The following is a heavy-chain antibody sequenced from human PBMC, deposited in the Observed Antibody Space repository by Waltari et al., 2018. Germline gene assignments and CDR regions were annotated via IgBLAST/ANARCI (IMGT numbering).Heavy chain of an antibody. CDR1: GFTFRSYA. V-gene: IGHV3-23*01. CDR2: ISGSGGST. D-gene: IGHD4-17*01. Sequence: VQLLESGGGLVQSGGSLSLSCAASGFTFRSYAMNWFRQAPGKGVEWVSVISGSGGSTDYADSVKGRFTISRDNSKNTLYLQMNNLRVEDTAVYYCASSLYGDYTQIWGRVFDYWGQGTLVTVSS. J-gene: IGHJ4*02. CDR3: ASSLYGDYTQIWGRVFDY.